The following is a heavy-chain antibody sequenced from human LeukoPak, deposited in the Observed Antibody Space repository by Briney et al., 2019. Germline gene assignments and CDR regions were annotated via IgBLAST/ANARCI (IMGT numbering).Heavy chain of an antibody. CDR1: GGSISSRNYY. Sequence: PSETLSLTCTVSGGSISSRNYYWSRIRQPPGKGLEWIGYIYYSGSTYYNPSLKSRVTISVDTSKNQFSLKLSSVTAADTAVYYCARGRIAATHYYYYYYMDVWGKGTTVTVSS. V-gene: IGHV4-30-4*08. CDR3: ARGRIAATHYYYYYYMDV. J-gene: IGHJ6*03. CDR2: IYYSGST. D-gene: IGHD2-15*01.